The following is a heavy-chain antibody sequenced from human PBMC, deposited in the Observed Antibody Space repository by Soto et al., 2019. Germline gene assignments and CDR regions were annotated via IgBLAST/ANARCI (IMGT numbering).Heavy chain of an antibody. V-gene: IGHV5-51*01. D-gene: IGHD3-22*01. CDR3: ARHGTYYDSSGYYRLDY. CDR1: GYSFTSYW. Sequence: PGEALEICCKVSGYSFTSYWIGWGRQRPRKGVGVVGIIYPGGSDTRYSPSFQGQVTISADKSIGTAYLQCSSLTASDNAMYYCARHGTYYDSSGYYRLDYWGQGTLVTVSS. CDR2: IYPGGSDT. J-gene: IGHJ4*02.